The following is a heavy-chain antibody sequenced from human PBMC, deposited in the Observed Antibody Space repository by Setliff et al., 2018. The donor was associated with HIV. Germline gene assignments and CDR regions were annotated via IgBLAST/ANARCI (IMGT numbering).Heavy chain of an antibody. J-gene: IGHJ4*02. Sequence: TLSLTCTVSGGSIRSSSHHWGWIRQSPGKGLQWIGSIYYSGSTHYNESLKRRVTISVDTSKNQFSLKLSSVTAADTAVYYCARGYYDILTGYYYFDYWGQGTLVTVSS. D-gene: IGHD3-9*01. CDR1: GGSIRSSSHH. CDR3: ARGYYDILTGYYYFDY. V-gene: IGHV4-39*01. CDR2: IYYSGST.